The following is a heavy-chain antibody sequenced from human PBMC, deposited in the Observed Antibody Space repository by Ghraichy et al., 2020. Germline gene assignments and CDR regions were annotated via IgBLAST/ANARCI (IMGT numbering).Heavy chain of an antibody. J-gene: IGHJ5*02. CDR1: GFTFDDYA. D-gene: IGHD2-15*01. CDR2: ISGDGDTT. Sequence: GGSLRLSCAASGFTFDDYAMHWVRQAPGKGLEWVCLISGDGDTTYYADSVKGRFTISRDNSANSLYLQMNSLRTEDTALYYCAKGRGGNCGGGTCYRFLDWFGRWGQGTLVTVSS. V-gene: IGHV3-43*02. CDR3: AKGRGGNCGGGTCYRFLDWFGR.